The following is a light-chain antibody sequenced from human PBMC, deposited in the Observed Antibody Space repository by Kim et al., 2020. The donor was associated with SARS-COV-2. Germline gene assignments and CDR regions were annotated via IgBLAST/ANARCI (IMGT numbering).Light chain of an antibody. CDR3: QQSYSTWT. J-gene: IGKJ1*01. CDR2: AAS. V-gene: IGKV1-39*01. CDR1: QRIRNY. Sequence: DIQMTQSPSSLSASVGDRVTITCRASQRIRNYLNWYQQKPGKAPKLLIYAASSLQSGVPSRFSGSGSGTDFTLTISNLQPEDFATYYCQQSYSTWTFGQGTKVYIK.